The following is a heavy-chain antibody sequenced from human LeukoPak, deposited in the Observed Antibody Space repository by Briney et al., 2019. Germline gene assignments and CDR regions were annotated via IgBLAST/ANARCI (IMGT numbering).Heavy chain of an antibody. Sequence: LRLSCAASGFTFSSYAMHWVRQAPGKGLEWVAVISYDGSNKYYADSVKGRFTISRDNSKNTLHLQMNSLRAEDTAVYYCAKRHSGSLSGFDYWGQGTLVTVSA. D-gene: IGHD1-26*01. CDR2: ISYDGSNK. CDR3: AKRHSGSLSGFDY. CDR1: GFTFSSYA. J-gene: IGHJ4*02. V-gene: IGHV3-30-3*01.